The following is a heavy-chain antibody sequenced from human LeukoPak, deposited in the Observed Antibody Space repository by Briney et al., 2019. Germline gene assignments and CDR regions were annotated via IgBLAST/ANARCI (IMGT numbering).Heavy chain of an antibody. J-gene: IGHJ4*02. Sequence: PGGSLRLSCAASGFTVSSNYMSWVRQAPGKGLEWVSVIYSGGSTYYADSVKGRFTISRDNSKNTLYLQMNSLRAEDTAVYYCARALNPGIAAEFDYWGQGTLITVSS. CDR3: ARALNPGIAAEFDY. V-gene: IGHV3-53*01. CDR2: IYSGGST. D-gene: IGHD6-13*01. CDR1: GFTVSSNY.